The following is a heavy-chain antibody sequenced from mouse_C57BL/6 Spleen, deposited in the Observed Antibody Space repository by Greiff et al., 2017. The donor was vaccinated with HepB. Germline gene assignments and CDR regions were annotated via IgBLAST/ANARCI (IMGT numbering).Heavy chain of an antibody. D-gene: IGHD3-3*01. CDR2: ISGGGGNT. Sequence: EVQRVESGGGLVKPGGSLKLSCAASGFTFSSYTMSWVRQTPEKRLEWVATISGGGGNTYYPDSVKGRFTISRDNAKNTLYLQMSSLRSEDTALYYCARVGGNYFDYWGQGTTLTVSS. V-gene: IGHV5-9*01. CDR3: ARVGGNYFDY. CDR1: GFTFSSYT. J-gene: IGHJ2*01.